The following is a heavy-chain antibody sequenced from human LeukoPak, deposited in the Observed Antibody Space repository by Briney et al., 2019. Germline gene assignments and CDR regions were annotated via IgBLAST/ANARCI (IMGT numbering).Heavy chain of an antibody. CDR1: GGSISSYW. J-gene: IGHJ4*02. CDR3: ARGYSGSHDY. V-gene: IGHV4-59*08. CDR2: IYYSGST. Sequence: SETLSLTCTVSGGSISSYWWIWIRQPPGKGLEWIGNIYYSGSTKYNPSLKSRVTISVDTSKNQFSLKLSSVTAADTAVYYCARGYSGSHDYWGQGTLVTVSS. D-gene: IGHD1-26*01.